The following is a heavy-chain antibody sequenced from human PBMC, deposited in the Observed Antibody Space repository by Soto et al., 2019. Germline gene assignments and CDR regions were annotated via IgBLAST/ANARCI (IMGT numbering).Heavy chain of an antibody. D-gene: IGHD3-16*01. CDR3: ARVRFGDPFDF. CDR2: FNPDNQNT. J-gene: IGHJ4*02. CDR1: GYRFTTYG. Sequence: ASVKVSCKVSGYRFTTYGINWVRRAPGQGLEWVGWFNPDNQNTNYAQKFQDRVSLTTDSSTNTAYMELRDLRSDDTAVYYCARVRFGDPFDFWGQGXLVTVS. V-gene: IGHV1-18*01.